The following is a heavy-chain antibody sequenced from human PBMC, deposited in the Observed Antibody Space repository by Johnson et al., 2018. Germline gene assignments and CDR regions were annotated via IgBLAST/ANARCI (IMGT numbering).Heavy chain of an antibody. D-gene: IGHD1-26*01. CDR1: GFTFSDYY. J-gene: IGHJ6*03. CDR2: ISSSGSTI. Sequence: QVQLVQSGGGLIQPGGSLRLSCAASGFTFSDYYMSWIRQAPGKGLEWVSYISSSGSTIYYADSVKGRFTISRDNAKNSLYLQMKSLRAEDTAVYYCARGTLGSYLFYYYMDVWGKGTTVTVSS. CDR3: ARGTLGSYLFYYYMDV. V-gene: IGHV3-11*04.